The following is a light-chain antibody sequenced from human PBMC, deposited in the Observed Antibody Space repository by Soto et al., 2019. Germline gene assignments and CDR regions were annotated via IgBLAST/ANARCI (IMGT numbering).Light chain of an antibody. CDR3: CSFTSSSTPGYV. J-gene: IGLJ1*01. CDR1: ISDVGGYNS. CDR2: DVS. Sequence: QSVLAQPASVSGSPGQSIAISCAGTISDVGGYNSVSWYQQHPGKAPKLMIYDVSNRPSGVSNRFSGSKSVNTAPLTISGLQAEDEADYYCCSFTSSSTPGYVFGTGTKVTVL. V-gene: IGLV2-14*03.